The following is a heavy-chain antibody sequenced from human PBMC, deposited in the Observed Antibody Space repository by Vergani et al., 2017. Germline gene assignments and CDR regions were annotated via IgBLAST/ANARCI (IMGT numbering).Heavy chain of an antibody. Sequence: QVQLVQSGAEVKKPGASVKVSCKASGYTFTGYYMHWVRQAPGQGLEWMGWINPNSGGTNYAQKFQGRVTMPRDTSISTAYMELSRLRSDDTAVYYCARVASSTPHPITMVRGVMRYWGQGTLVTVSS. J-gene: IGHJ4*02. CDR3: ARVASSTPHPITMVRGVMRY. CDR1: GYTFTGYY. D-gene: IGHD3-10*01. V-gene: IGHV1-2*02. CDR2: INPNSGGT.